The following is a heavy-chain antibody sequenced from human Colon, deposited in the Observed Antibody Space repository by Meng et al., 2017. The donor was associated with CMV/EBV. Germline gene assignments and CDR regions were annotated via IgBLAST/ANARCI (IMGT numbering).Heavy chain of an antibody. CDR3: ARDDFTTSSYDL. V-gene: IGHV3-74*01. CDR2: INSDGSSI. D-gene: IGHD3-16*01. CDR1: GFNFRTSW. J-gene: IGHJ4*02. Sequence: GESLKISCASSGFNFRTSWIHWVRQAPGKGLGWVSRINSDGSSISYADFVNGRFTISRDNARNTVFLQLNSVTADDTAVYYCARDDFTTSSYDLWGQGTLVTVSS.